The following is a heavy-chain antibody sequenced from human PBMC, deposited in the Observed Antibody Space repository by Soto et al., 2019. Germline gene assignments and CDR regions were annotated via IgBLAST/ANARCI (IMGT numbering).Heavy chain of an antibody. CDR1: GFSLSTSGVG. V-gene: IGHV2-5*02. CDR3: AYLPCSGGSCYWFSFSGMDV. J-gene: IGHJ6*02. D-gene: IGHD2-15*01. Sequence: QITLKESGPTLVKPTQTLTLTCTFSGFSLSTSGVGMAWIRQPPGKALEWLALIYWDDDKRYRPSLESRLNIHKDTSKIQVVLTMTNMDSVDTATYYCAYLPCSGGSCYWFSFSGMDVWGQGTPVTVSS. CDR2: IYWDDDK.